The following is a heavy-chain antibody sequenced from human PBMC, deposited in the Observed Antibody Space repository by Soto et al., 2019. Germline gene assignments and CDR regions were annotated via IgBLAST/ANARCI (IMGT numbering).Heavy chain of an antibody. V-gene: IGHV3-30*18. J-gene: IGHJ4*02. CDR1: GFTFSSFG. CDR3: AKDRWGDFGDLNLPGY. D-gene: IGHD4-17*01. Sequence: QVLLVESGGGVVQPGRSLRISCAVSGFTFSSFGMHWVRQTPGKGLEWVAVISHDGSSKHYADSLKGRFTISRDNSNNTLYLQMDSLGPEDTAVYYCAKDRWGDFGDLNLPGYWGQVTLVTVSS. CDR2: ISHDGSSK.